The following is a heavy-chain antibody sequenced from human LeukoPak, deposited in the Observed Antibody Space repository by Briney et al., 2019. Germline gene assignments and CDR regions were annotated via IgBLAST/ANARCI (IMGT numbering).Heavy chain of an antibody. J-gene: IGHJ4*02. Sequence: TETLSLTCTVSGGSISSNSYYWGWIRQPPGKGLEWIGSIYYSGSTYYNPSLKSRVTISVDTSKNQFPLKLSSVTAADTATYYCARVKRKYQLLKPLHETASHYFDYWGQGTLVTVPS. CDR2: IYYSGST. V-gene: IGHV4-39*06. CDR3: ARVKRKYQLLKPLHETASHYFDY. CDR1: GGSISSNSYY. D-gene: IGHD2-2*01.